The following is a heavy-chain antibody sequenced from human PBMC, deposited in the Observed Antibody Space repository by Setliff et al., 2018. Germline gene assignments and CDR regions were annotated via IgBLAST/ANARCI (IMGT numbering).Heavy chain of an antibody. D-gene: IGHD1-1*01. J-gene: IGHJ4*02. V-gene: IGHV4-4*02. CDR3: AKGGGRYHSDS. CDR2: IYHDGND. Sequence: SETLSLTCTVSGASINSPSWWSWVRQPPGKGLEWIGEIYHDGNDEYTPSVHYSPSLKSRVTISIDKSNNQFSLKLTSMTAADTVVYHCAKGGGRYHSDSWGQGILVTVSS. CDR1: GASINSPSW.